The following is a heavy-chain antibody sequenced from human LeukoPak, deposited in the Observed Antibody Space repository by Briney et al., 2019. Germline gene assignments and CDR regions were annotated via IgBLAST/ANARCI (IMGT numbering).Heavy chain of an antibody. J-gene: IGHJ4*02. D-gene: IGHD3-10*01. CDR2: IKSRTDGETT. Sequence: GGSLRLSCAASGFTFSNAWMSWVRQAPGQGLEWVGRIKSRTDGETTDCAAPVKGRFSISRDDSKNTVYLQMNSLKAEDTALYYCLTQLKWSGDLSQIDYWGQGTLVTVSS. CDR1: GFTFSNAW. CDR3: LTQLKWSGDLSQIDY. V-gene: IGHV3-15*01.